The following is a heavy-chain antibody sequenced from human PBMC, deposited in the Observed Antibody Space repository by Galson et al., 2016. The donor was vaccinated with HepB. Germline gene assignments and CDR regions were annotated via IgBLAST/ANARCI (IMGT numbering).Heavy chain of an antibody. Sequence: SLRLSCAASGFTFSDYYMSWIRQAPGKGLEWVSYISSSSRYTNHADSVKGRFTISRDNAKNWLFLQMNSLRFEDTAVYYCARRNQRGYSGYDAGYYYYGLDVWGQGTTVTVSS. CDR1: GFTFSDYY. CDR3: ARRNQRGYSGYDAGYYYYGLDV. V-gene: IGHV3-11*06. CDR2: ISSSSRYT. J-gene: IGHJ6*02. D-gene: IGHD5-12*01.